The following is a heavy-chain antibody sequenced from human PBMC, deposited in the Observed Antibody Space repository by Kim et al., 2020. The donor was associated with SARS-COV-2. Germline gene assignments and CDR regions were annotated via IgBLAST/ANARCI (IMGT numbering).Heavy chain of an antibody. J-gene: IGHJ4*02. CDR2: ISADESNK. CDR3: AREGHSNGRAGTFDN. CDR1: GFTFGSAH. Sequence: GGSLRLSCAGSGFTFGSAHMHWVRQAPGKVLEWVALISADESNKDYVDSVKGRFTVSRDNSQNTLFRQIDSLTAEDPAVYYCAREGHSNGRAGTFDNWGQGPMVTVSP. V-gene: IGHV3-30*03. D-gene: IGHD6-19*01.